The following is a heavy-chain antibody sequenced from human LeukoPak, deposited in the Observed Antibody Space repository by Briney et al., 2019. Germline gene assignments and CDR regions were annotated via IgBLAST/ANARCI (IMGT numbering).Heavy chain of an antibody. CDR1: GYTFTSYD. CDR2: MNPNSGNT. D-gene: IGHD6-13*01. CDR3: ARGRRGSSWYPFGY. V-gene: IGHV1-8*03. J-gene: IGHJ4*02. Sequence: GASVKVSCKASGYTFTSYDINWVRQATRQGLEWMGWMNPNSGNTGYAQKFQGRVTITRNTSISTAYMELSSLRSEDTAVYYCARGRRGSSWYPFGYWGQGTLVTVSS.